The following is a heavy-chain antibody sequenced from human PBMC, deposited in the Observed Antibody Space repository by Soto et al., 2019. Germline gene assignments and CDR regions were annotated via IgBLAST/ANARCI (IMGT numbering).Heavy chain of an antibody. D-gene: IGHD3-9*01. CDR3: ASGPGPTNSYDFLTGPQGIFDY. Sequence: LRLSCAASGFSVSSKYMNWVRQAPGKGLEWVSVIYSGGTTYYADSVKGRFTISRDISKNTLYLQMHSLRDEDTAVYYCASGPGPTNSYDFLTGPQGIFDYWGPGTLVTVSS. V-gene: IGHV3-53*05. CDR2: IYSGGTT. J-gene: IGHJ4*02. CDR1: GFSVSSKY.